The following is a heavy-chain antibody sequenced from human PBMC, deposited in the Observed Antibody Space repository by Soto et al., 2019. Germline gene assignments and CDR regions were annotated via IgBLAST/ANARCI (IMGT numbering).Heavy chain of an antibody. CDR3: AKALVVDTAMVATEYFQH. CDR1: GFTFSSYA. J-gene: IGHJ1*01. CDR2: ISGSGGST. V-gene: IGHV3-23*01. Sequence: EVQLLESGGGLVQPGGSLRLSCAASGFTFSSYAMSWVRQAPGKGLEWVSAISGSGGSTYYADSVKGRFTISRDNSKNTLYLQMHSLSAEDPAVYYCAKALVVDTAMVATEYFQHWGQGTMLTVSS. D-gene: IGHD5-18*01.